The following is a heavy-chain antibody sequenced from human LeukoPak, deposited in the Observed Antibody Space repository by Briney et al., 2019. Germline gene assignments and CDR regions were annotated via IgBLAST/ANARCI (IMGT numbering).Heavy chain of an antibody. CDR2: MYYSGST. CDR1: GGSFSGYY. J-gene: IGHJ4*02. D-gene: IGHD3-9*01. V-gene: IGHV4-39*01. CDR3: ARLSTYYDVLTGYPSYFDY. Sequence: KASETLSLTCAVYGGSFSGYYWGWIRQPPGKRLEWIGSMYYSGSTYYNPSLKSRVTISVDTSKNQFSLKLSSVTAADTAVYYCARLSTYYDVLTGYPSYFDYWGQGTLVIVSS.